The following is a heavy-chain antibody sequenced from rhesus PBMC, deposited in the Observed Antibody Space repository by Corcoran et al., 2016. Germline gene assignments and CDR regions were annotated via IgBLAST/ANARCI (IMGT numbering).Heavy chain of an antibody. CDR1: GGSFSSYW. D-gene: IGHD5-24*01. CDR3: ARGGYRALDY. CDR2: INGNSGSP. J-gene: IGHJ4*01. V-gene: IGHV4-80*01. Sequence: QVQLQESGPGLVKPSETLSLTCAVSGGSFSSYWWSWIRQPPGKGLEWIGEINGNSGSPTYHPSLKRRVTISKDASKNQFSLQLSSVTAADTAVYYCARGGYRALDYWGQRVLVTVSS.